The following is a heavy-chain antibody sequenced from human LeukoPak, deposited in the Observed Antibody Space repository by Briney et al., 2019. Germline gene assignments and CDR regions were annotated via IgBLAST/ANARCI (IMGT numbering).Heavy chain of an antibody. J-gene: IGHJ4*02. D-gene: IGHD6-13*01. Sequence: PGGSLRLSCAASGFTFNDYYMSWIRQAPGKGLEWVSYISSSGGSINYADSVKGRFTISRDNAKNSLYLQMNSPRAEDTAVYYCARGRTYSSSWPFDYWGQGTLVTVSS. CDR1: GFTFNDYY. CDR2: ISSSGGSI. V-gene: IGHV3-11*04. CDR3: ARGRTYSSSWPFDY.